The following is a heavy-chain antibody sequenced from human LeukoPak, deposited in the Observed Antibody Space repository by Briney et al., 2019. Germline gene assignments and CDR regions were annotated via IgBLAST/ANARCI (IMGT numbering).Heavy chain of an antibody. Sequence: SVTVSCKASGGTFSSYAISWVRQAPGQGLEWMGGIIPIFGTANYAQKFQGRVTITADESTSTAYMELSSLRSEDTAVYYCARRRGYSGYDLDFDYWGQGTLVTVSS. V-gene: IGHV1-69*13. CDR3: ARRRGYSGYDLDFDY. D-gene: IGHD5-12*01. CDR2: IIPIFGTA. CDR1: GGTFSSYA. J-gene: IGHJ4*02.